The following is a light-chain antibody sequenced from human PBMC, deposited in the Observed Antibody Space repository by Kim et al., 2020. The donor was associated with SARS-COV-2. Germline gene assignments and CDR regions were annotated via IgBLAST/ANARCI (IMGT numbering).Light chain of an antibody. Sequence: QAGLTQPPSVSKGLRQTATLTCTGNNNNVGNQGAAWLQQHQGPPPKLLSYRNNNRPSGISERFSASRSGDTASLTITGLQPEDETDYYCSAWDSSLNAWVFGGGTQLTVL. CDR2: RNN. J-gene: IGLJ3*02. CDR3: SAWDSSLNAWV. CDR1: NNNVGNQG. V-gene: IGLV10-54*04.